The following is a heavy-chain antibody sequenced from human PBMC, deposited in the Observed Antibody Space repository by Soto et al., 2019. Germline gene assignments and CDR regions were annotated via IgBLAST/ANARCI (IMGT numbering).Heavy chain of an antibody. Sequence: PGGALTVSSAASGFTFSSYGMHWVRQAPGKGLEWVAVIWYDGSNKYYADSVKGRFTISRDNSKNTLYLQMNSLRAEDTAVYYFAIERRITMVRIFTPGMDDWGQVTTVTGS. D-gene: IGHD3-10*01. J-gene: IGHJ6*01. CDR1: GFTFSSYG. V-gene: IGHV3-33*01. CDR3: AIERRITMVRIFTPGMDD. CDR2: IWYDGSNK.